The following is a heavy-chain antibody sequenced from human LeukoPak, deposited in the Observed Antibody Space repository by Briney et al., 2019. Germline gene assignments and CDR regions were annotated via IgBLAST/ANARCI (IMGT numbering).Heavy chain of an antibody. V-gene: IGHV3-23*01. J-gene: IGHJ4*02. D-gene: IGHD2-8*01. CDR3: AKDPIVLMVYAPTPPPRFDY. Sequence: SCKASGFTFSSYAMSWVRQAPGKGLEWVSAISGSGGSTYYADSVKGRFTISRDNSKNTLYLQMNSLRAEDTAVYYCAKDPIVLMVYAPTPPPRFDYWGQGTLVTVSS. CDR2: ISGSGGST. CDR1: GFTFSSYA.